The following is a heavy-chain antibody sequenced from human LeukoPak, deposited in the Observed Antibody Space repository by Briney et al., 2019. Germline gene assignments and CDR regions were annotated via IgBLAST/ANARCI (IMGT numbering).Heavy chain of an antibody. CDR1: GFTFSSYS. V-gene: IGHV3-48*02. CDR3: ARAVVDY. Sequence: PGGSLRLSCAASGFTFSSYSMNWVRQAPGKGLEWVSYISNSSSSTIYYADSVKGRFTISRDNAKNSLYLQMNSLRDEDTAVYYCARAVVDYWGQGTLVTVSS. CDR2: ISNSSSSTI. J-gene: IGHJ4*02. D-gene: IGHD6-19*01.